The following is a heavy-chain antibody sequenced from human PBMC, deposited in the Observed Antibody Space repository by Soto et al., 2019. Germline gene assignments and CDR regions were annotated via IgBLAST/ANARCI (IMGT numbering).Heavy chain of an antibody. Sequence: AASVKVSCKASGYTFTSYGISWVRQAPGQGLEWMGWISAYNGNTNYAQKLQGRVTMTTDTSTSTAYMELRSLRSDDTAVYYCARDSDIVVVVAATPFDYWGQGTLVTVSS. V-gene: IGHV1-18*01. CDR1: GYTFTSYG. CDR3: ARDSDIVVVVAATPFDY. D-gene: IGHD2-15*01. J-gene: IGHJ4*02. CDR2: ISAYNGNT.